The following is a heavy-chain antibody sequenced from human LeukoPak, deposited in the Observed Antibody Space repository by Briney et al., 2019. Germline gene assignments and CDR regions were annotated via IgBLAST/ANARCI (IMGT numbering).Heavy chain of an antibody. CDR1: GGSFSGYC. CDR3: ARREFIAAAGTNWFDP. V-gene: IGHV4-34*01. D-gene: IGHD6-13*01. Sequence: PSETLSLTCAVYGGSFSGYCWSWIRQPPGKGLEWIGEINHSGSTNYNPSLKSRVTISVDTSKNQFSLKLSSVTAADTAVYYCARREFIAAAGTNWFDPWGQGTLVTVSS. CDR2: INHSGST. J-gene: IGHJ5*02.